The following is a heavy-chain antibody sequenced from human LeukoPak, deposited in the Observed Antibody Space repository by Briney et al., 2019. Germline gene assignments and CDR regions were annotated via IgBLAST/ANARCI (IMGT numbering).Heavy chain of an antibody. Sequence: GESLKISCKGSGYSFTSYWIGWVRQMPGKGLEGMGIIYPGDSDTRYSPSFQGQVTISADKSISTAYLQWSSLKASDTAMYYCARLWGIYSYGHYYFDYWGQGTLVTVSS. CDR2: IYPGDSDT. CDR3: ARLWGIYSYGHYYFDY. V-gene: IGHV5-51*01. D-gene: IGHD5-18*01. J-gene: IGHJ4*02. CDR1: GYSFTSYW.